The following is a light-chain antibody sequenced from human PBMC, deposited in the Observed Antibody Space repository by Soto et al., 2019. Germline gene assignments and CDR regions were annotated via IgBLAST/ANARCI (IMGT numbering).Light chain of an antibody. CDR1: QSSSSH. V-gene: IGKV1-39*01. CDR3: QQSYSPPIS. CDR2: TAS. J-gene: IGKJ5*01. Sequence: VRVTQSPSSLSASVVDTVTITCRASQSSSSHLNWYQQKPGKAPNLLMYTASNLQSGVPSRFSGSGSGTDFTLTISSLQPEDFATYYCQQSYSPPISFGQRTRLEIK.